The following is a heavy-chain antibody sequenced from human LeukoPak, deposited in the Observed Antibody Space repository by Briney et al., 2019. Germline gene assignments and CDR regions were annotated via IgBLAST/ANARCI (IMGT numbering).Heavy chain of an antibody. V-gene: IGHV1-18*01. J-gene: IGHJ5*02. Sequence: ASVKVSCKASGYTFTSYGISWVRQAPGQRLEWMGWISAYNGNTQYAQKLQGRVTLTTDTSTSTAYMELRSVRSDDTAVYYCAREDSSGWYPNWFDAWGQGTLVTVSS. D-gene: IGHD6-19*01. CDR1: GYTFTSYG. CDR3: AREDSSGWYPNWFDA. CDR2: ISAYNGNT.